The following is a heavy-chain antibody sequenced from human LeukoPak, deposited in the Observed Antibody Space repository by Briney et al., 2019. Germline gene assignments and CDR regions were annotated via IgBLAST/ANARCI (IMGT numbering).Heavy chain of an antibody. J-gene: IGHJ4*02. V-gene: IGHV3-30-3*01. CDR2: ISYDGSNK. D-gene: IGHD3-22*01. CDR1: GSTFSSYA. Sequence: PGGSLRLSCAASGSTFSSYAMHWVRQAPGKGLEWVAVISYDGSNKYYADSVKGRFTISRDNSKNTLYLQMNSLRAEDTAVYYCARDLDYYDSSGYYDYWGQGTLVTVSS. CDR3: ARDLDYYDSSGYYDY.